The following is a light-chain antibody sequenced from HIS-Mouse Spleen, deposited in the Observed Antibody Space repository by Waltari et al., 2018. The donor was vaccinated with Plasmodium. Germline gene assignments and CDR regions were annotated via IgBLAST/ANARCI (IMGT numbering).Light chain of an antibody. J-gene: IGLJ2*01. CDR1: SSDVGGYNY. Sequence: QSALTQPPSASGSPGQSVTISCTGTSSDVGGYNYVSWYQQHPGKAPKLMLYEVSKRPSGVPDRFCGSKAGNTASLTVSGLQAEDEADYYCSSYAGSNNLVFGGGTKLTVL. V-gene: IGLV2-8*01. CDR3: SSYAGSNNLV. CDR2: EVS.